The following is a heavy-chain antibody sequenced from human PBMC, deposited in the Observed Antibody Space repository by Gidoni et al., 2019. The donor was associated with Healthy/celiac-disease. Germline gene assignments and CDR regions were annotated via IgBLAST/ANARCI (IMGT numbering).Heavy chain of an antibody. CDR2: IKQDGSEK. Sequence: EVQLVESGGGLVQPGGSLRLSCAASGFTFSSYWMGWVRQAPGKGLEWVANIKQDGSEKYYVDSVKGRFTISRDNAKNSLYLQMNSLRAEDTAVYYCARSGIVGATPFDYWGQGTLVTVSS. D-gene: IGHD1-26*01. V-gene: IGHV3-7*01. J-gene: IGHJ4*02. CDR3: ARSGIVGATPFDY. CDR1: GFTFSSYW.